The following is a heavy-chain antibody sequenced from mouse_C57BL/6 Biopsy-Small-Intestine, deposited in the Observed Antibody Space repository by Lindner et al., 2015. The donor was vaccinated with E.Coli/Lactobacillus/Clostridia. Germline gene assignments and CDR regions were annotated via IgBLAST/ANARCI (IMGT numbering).Heavy chain of an antibody. Sequence: SVKVSCKASGYTFTDYYMHWVRQAPGQGLEWMGWINPNSGGTNYAQKFQGRVTMTRDTSISTAYMELSRLRSDDTAVYYCARYGGPGYSYGHPSFDYWGQGTLVTVSS. D-gene: IGHD3-3*01. CDR2: INPNSGGT. J-gene: IGHJ4*01. CDR1: GYTFTDYY. V-gene: IGHV1-18*01. CDR3: ARYGGPGYSYGHPSFDY.